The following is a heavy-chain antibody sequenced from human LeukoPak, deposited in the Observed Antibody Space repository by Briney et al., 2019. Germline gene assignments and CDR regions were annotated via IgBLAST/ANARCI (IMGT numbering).Heavy chain of an antibody. CDR2: FSSGSGYT. Sequence: TGGSLRLSCETSGFTLINYYMTWIRQAPGKGLEWVSYFSSGSGYTNYADSVKGRFTISRDSAKNSLYLEMNSLRPDDTAVYYCARVLYGSGSYYDGEGPYFEYWGQGTLVTVSS. J-gene: IGHJ4*02. D-gene: IGHD3-10*01. V-gene: IGHV3-11*06. CDR1: GFTLINYY. CDR3: ARVLYGSGSYYDGEGPYFEY.